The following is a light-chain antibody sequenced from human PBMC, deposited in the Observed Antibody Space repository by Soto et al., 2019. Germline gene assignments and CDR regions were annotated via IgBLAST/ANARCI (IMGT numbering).Light chain of an antibody. CDR2: GAS. V-gene: IGKV3-20*01. CDR1: QSVSSSY. J-gene: IGKJ1*01. Sequence: EIVLTQSPGTLSLSPGERATLSCRASQSVSSSYLAWYQQRPGQAPRPLIYGASRRATGIPDRFSGSGSGTDFTLTISRLEPEDLAVYYCQQYDNSVWTFGQGTKVDIK. CDR3: QQYDNSVWT.